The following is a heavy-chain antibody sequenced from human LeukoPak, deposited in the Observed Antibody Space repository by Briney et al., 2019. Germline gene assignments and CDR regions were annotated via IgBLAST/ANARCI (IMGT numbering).Heavy chain of an antibody. Sequence: GGSLRLSCAASGFTFSSYWMSWVRQAPGKGLEWVSYISGSGSTIYYADSVKGRFTISRDNAKNSLYLQMNSLRVEDTAVYYCARASSGSYSETDYWGQGTLVTVSS. V-gene: IGHV3-48*04. D-gene: IGHD1-26*01. CDR2: ISGSGSTI. CDR1: GFTFSSYW. CDR3: ARASSGSYSETDY. J-gene: IGHJ4*02.